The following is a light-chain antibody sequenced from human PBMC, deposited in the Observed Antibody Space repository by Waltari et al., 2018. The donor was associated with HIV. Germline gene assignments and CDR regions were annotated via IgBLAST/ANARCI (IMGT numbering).Light chain of an antibody. CDR3: TSYISSASPE. CDR1: SDLRDYKS. Sequence: QSALTQPASVSGSPGQSITIHCTGTSDLRDYKSVSWYQHHPGTAPKVSIYEVNNRPSGVSSRFSGSISGNTASLTISGLQAEDEADYFCTSYISSASPEFGGGTKVTVL. V-gene: IGLV2-14*01. CDR2: EVN. J-gene: IGLJ3*02.